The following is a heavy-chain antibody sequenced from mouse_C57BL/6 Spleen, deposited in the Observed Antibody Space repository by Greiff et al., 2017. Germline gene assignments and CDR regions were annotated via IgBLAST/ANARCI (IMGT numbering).Heavy chain of an antibody. CDR2: IRNKANGYTT. D-gene: IGHD1-1*01. J-gene: IGHJ2*01. CDR1: GFTFTDYY. CDR3: ASYYYGSSYYFDY. Sequence: EVKVVESGGGLVQPGGSLSLSCAASGFTFTDYYMSWVRQPPGKALAWLGFIRNKANGYTTEYSASVKGRFTISRDNSQSILYLQMNALRAEDSATYYCASYYYGSSYYFDYWGQGTTLTVSS. V-gene: IGHV7-3*01.